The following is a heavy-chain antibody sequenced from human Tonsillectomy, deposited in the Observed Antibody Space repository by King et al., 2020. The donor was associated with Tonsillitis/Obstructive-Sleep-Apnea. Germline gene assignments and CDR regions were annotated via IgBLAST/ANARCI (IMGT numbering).Heavy chain of an antibody. Sequence: VQLVESGGGLVKPGGSLRLSCAASGFTFSNAWMSWVRQAPGKGPEWVGRIKSKRKGETTDYTAPVRGRFTISRDDSKNTLFLQMNSLKTEDTAVYYCATDWGSGTYYVRAFDVWGLGTMVTVSS. CDR2: IKSKRKGETT. J-gene: IGHJ3*01. V-gene: IGHV3-15*01. CDR3: ATDWGSGTYYVRAFDV. D-gene: IGHD1-26*01. CDR1: GFTFSNAW.